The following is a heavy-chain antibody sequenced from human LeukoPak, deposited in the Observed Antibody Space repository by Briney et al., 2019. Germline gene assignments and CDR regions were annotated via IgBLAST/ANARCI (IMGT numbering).Heavy chain of an antibody. J-gene: IGHJ6*03. CDR3: ARALKSWYQGEPDYYYYMDV. Sequence: GSLRLSCAASGFTFSSYWMSWVRQAPGKGLEWVANIKQDGSEKYYVDSVKGRFTISRDNAKNSLYLQMNSLRAEDTAVYYCARALKSWYQGEPDYYYYMDVWGKGTTVTISS. D-gene: IGHD2-2*01. CDR2: IKQDGSEK. CDR1: GFTFSSYW. V-gene: IGHV3-7*01.